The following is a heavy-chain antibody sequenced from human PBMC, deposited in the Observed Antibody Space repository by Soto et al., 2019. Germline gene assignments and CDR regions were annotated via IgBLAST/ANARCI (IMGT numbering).Heavy chain of an antibody. V-gene: IGHV1-3*01. Sequence: ASVKVSCKASGYTFTIYAMHWVRQAPGQRLEWMGWINAGNGNTKYSQRFQGRVTISRDKSATTAYMELSSLRSEDTAVYYCARGAMVREAFDYWGQGTQVTVSS. D-gene: IGHD3-10*01. J-gene: IGHJ4*02. CDR3: ARGAMVREAFDY. CDR1: GYTFTIYA. CDR2: INAGNGNT.